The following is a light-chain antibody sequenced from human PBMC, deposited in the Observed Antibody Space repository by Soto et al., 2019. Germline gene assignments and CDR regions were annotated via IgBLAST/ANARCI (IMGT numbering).Light chain of an antibody. CDR1: QSVSSSY. Sequence: EIVLTQSPGTLSLSPGERATLSCRASQSVSSSYLAWYQQKPGQAPRLLIYGASSRVTGIPDRFSGGGSGKDFTLTISRLELEGFAVYYCQQYGSGPILTFGPGTKVDI. CDR2: GAS. V-gene: IGKV3-20*01. CDR3: QQYGSGPILT. J-gene: IGKJ3*01.